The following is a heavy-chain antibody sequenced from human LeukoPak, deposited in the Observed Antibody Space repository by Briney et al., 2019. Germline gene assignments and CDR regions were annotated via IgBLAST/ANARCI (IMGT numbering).Heavy chain of an antibody. Sequence: PGGSLRLSCAASGFTVSSYEMNWVRQAPGKGLEWVSYISSSGSTIYYADSVKGRFTISRDNAKNSLYLQMNSLRAEDTAVYYCARKGGDTAMGNYYYYGMDVWGQGTTVTVSS. D-gene: IGHD5-18*01. J-gene: IGHJ6*02. CDR3: ARKGGDTAMGNYYYYGMDV. CDR2: ISSSGSTI. V-gene: IGHV3-48*03. CDR1: GFTVSSYE.